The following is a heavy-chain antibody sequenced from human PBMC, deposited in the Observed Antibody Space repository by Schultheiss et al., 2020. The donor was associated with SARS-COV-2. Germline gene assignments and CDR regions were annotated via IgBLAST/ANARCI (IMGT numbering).Heavy chain of an antibody. CDR2: IYYSGST. CDR1: GGSISPYY. J-gene: IGHJ5*02. V-gene: IGHV4-59*12. D-gene: IGHD2-8*01. CDR3: ARSKYGRKGSQFDP. Sequence: SETLSLTCAVSGGSISPYYWSWVRQPPGKGLEWIGYIYYSGSTKYSPSLESRVTISLDTSQKQFSLKLYSVTAADTAIYYCARSKYGRKGSQFDPWGQGTLVTVSS.